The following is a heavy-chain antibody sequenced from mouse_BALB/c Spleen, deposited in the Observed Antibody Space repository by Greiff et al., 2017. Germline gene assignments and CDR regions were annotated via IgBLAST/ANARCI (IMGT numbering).Heavy chain of an antibody. CDR1: GYTFSSYW. J-gene: IGHJ3*01. CDR3: AREGIYDGEPFAY. CDR2: ILPGSGST. D-gene: IGHD2-3*01. Sequence: VQLQESGAELMKPGASVKISCKATGYTFSSYWIEWVQQSPGHGLEWIGEILPGSGSTNNNEKFKGQATFTADKTSNTDYMQNSSRTSEDSAVYYCAREGIYDGEPFAYWGEGTLVTVSA. V-gene: IGHV1-9*01.